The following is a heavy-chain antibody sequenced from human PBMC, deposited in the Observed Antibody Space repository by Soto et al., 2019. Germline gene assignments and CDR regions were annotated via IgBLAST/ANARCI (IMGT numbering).Heavy chain of an antibody. V-gene: IGHV5-51*01. J-gene: IGHJ4*02. Sequence: PGESLKISCRGTGYNFTKNWIGWVRQMPGKGLEWMGIIYPGDSKTKSSPSFQGHITISVDKSNNTANLHWSSLKAPDTAIYYCVRLYGAARRGFDYWGPRTLGHVSS. CDR1: GYNFTKNW. CDR2: IYPGDSKT. D-gene: IGHD2-8*01. CDR3: VRLYGAARRGFDY.